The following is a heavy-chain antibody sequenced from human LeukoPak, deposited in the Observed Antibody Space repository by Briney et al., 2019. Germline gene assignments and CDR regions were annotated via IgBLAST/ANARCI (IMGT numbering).Heavy chain of an antibody. Sequence: PGGSLTLSCAASGFTFSSNWMSWHRQAQGKGLVWLANIKQDRREKYHVDPVKGRFTISRDNAKNSLYLQMNRLRAEDTAVYYCARDTEVLVRGVYFDYWGQGTLGTVSS. CDR2: IKQDRREK. J-gene: IGHJ4*02. D-gene: IGHD3-10*01. V-gene: IGHV3-7*01. CDR1: GFTFSSNW. CDR3: ARDTEVLVRGVYFDY.